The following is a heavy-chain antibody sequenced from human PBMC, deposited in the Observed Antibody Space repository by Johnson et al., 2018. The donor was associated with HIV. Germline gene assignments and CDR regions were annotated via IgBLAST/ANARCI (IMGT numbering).Heavy chain of an antibody. V-gene: IGHV3-74*02. D-gene: IGHD2-15*01. Sequence: VQLVESGGGVVQPGGSLRLSCVASGISFSSYWMHWVRQAPGKGLVWVSRIKSDGTSTNYADSVKGRFTISRDNAKDTLYLQLNSLTPEDTAVYYCSRAGIVFDIWGQGTMVTVSS. CDR3: SRAGIVFDI. CDR1: GISFSSYW. J-gene: IGHJ3*02. CDR2: IKSDGTST.